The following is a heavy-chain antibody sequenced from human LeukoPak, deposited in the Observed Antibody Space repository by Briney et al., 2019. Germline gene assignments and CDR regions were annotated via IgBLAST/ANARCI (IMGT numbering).Heavy chain of an antibody. D-gene: IGHD3-16*01. CDR1: GGSISTYSYF. CDR3: AKGGKTFYN. V-gene: IGHV4-61*01. Sequence: SGTLSLTCAVSGGSISTYSYFWSWIRQPPGKGLEWIGYVSYSGSTNYNPSLMSRVTISLDTSKNQFSLKLNSVTAADTAVYYCAKGGKTFYNWGQGTLVTVSS. CDR2: VSYSGST. J-gene: IGHJ4*02.